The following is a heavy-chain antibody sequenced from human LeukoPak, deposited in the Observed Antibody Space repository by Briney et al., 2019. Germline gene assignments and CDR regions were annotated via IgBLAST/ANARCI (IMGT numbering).Heavy chain of an antibody. CDR2: ISWNSGSI. V-gene: IGHV3-9*01. J-gene: IGHJ3*02. CDR1: GFIFDDYA. CDR3: AKDIRDGVQLWLIGGYAFDI. Sequence: PGGSLRLSCAASGFIFDDYAMHWVRQAPGKGLEWVSGISWNSGSIGYADSVKGRFTISRDNAKNSLYLQMNSLRAEDTALYYCAKDIRDGVQLWLIGGYAFDIWGQGTMVTVSS. D-gene: IGHD5-18*01.